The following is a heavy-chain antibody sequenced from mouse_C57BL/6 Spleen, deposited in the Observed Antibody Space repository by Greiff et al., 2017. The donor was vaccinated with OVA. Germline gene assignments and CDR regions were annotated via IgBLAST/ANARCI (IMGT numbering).Heavy chain of an antibody. J-gene: IGHJ1*03. CDR3: ARASLITTVVDWYFDV. CDR1: GYTFTSYW. Sequence: QVQLQQSGTELVKPGASVKLSCKASGYTFTSYWMHWVKQRPGQGLEWIGNINPSNGGTNYDEKFKSKATLTVDKSSSTAYMQLSSLTSEDSAVYYCARASLITTVVDWYFDVWGTGTTVTVSS. CDR2: INPSNGGT. D-gene: IGHD1-1*01. V-gene: IGHV1-53*01.